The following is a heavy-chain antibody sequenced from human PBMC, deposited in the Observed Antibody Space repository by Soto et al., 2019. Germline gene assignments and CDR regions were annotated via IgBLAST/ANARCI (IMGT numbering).Heavy chain of an antibody. Sequence: ASVKVSCKTAGYTFTTYYMHWVRQAPGQGLEWMGVIDPTHGSTTYAQKFQGRVTMTSDTSTNTVYMELSSLKSEDTAVYYCARVPYDTTGYYAFWGQGTLVTVSS. CDR3: ARVPYDTTGYYAF. V-gene: IGHV1-46*01. D-gene: IGHD3-22*01. CDR2: IDPTHGST. J-gene: IGHJ4*02. CDR1: GYTFTTYY.